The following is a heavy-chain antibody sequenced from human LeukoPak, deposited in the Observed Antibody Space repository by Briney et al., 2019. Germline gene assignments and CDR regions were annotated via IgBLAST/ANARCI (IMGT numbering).Heavy chain of an antibody. V-gene: IGHV3-30*18. CDR2: ISYDGSNK. J-gene: IGHJ4*02. CDR1: GFTFSSYG. Sequence: GSLRLSCAASGFTFSSYGMHWVRQAPGKGLEWVAVISYDGSNKYYADSVKGRFTISRDNSKNTLYLQMNSLRADDTAVYYCANDDYGDYVSLGYWGQGTLVTVSS. D-gene: IGHD4-17*01. CDR3: ANDDYGDYVSLGY.